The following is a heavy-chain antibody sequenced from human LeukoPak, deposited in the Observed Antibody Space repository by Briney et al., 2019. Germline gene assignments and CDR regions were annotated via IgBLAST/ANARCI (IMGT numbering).Heavy chain of an antibody. CDR3: ARLYSSSWYRYYYYYYMDV. CDR2: INHSGST. D-gene: IGHD6-13*01. J-gene: IGHJ6*03. V-gene: IGHV4-34*01. CDR1: GGSFSGYY. Sequence: PSETLSPTCAVYGGSFSGYYWSWIRQPPGKGLEWIGEINHSGSTNYNPSLKSRVTISVDTSKNQFSLKLSSVTAADTAVYYCARLYSSSWYRYYYYYYMDVWGKGTTVTISS.